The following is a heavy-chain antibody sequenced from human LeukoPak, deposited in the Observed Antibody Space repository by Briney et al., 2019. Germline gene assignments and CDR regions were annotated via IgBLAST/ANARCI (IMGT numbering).Heavy chain of an antibody. D-gene: IGHD1-1*01. Sequence: SETLSLTCTVSGGSISGSSYCWGWIRQPPGKGLEWTGSHYYTGRIYHNPSLNSRVTISVDTSKNQFSLKLSSVTAADTAVYYCARDGSDNWGLFGHWGRETPVTVSS. CDR1: GGSISGSSYC. CDR2: HYYTGRI. CDR3: ARDGSDNWGLFGH. J-gene: IGHJ4*02. V-gene: IGHV4-39*07.